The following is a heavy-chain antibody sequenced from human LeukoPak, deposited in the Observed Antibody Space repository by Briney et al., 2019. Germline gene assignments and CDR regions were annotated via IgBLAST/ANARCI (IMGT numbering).Heavy chain of an antibody. CDR2: IYHSGST. CDR3: ARWAAVRFLEWPPGWFDP. Sequence: SGTLSLTCAVSGGSISSSNWWSWVRQPPGKGLEWIGEIYHSGSTNYNPSLKSRVTISVDTSKNQFSLKLSSVTAADTAVYYCARWAAVRFLEWPPGWFDPWGQGTLVTVSS. V-gene: IGHV4-4*02. J-gene: IGHJ5*02. CDR1: GGSISSSNW. D-gene: IGHD3-3*01.